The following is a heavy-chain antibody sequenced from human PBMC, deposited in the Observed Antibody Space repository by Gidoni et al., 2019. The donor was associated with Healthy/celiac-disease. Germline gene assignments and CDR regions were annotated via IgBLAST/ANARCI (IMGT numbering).Heavy chain of an antibody. CDR2: ISWNSGSI. CDR3: AKDPSGYDWVSVWYFDL. CDR1: GFPFDDYA. Sequence: EVQLVESGGGLVQPGRSLRLSCAASGFPFDDYAMHWVRQAPGKGLEWVSGISWNSGSIGYADSVKGRFTISRDNAKNSLYLQMNSLRAEDTALYYCAKDPSGYDWVSVWYFDLWGRGTLVTVSS. V-gene: IGHV3-9*01. D-gene: IGHD5-12*01. J-gene: IGHJ2*01.